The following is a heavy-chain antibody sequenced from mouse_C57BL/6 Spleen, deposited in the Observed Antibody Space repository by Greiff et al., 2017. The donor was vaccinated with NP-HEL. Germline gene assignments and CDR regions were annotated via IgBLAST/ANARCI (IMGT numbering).Heavy chain of an antibody. CDR1: GYTFTDYY. Sequence: VLLQQSGPELVKPGASVKISCKASGYTFTDYYMNWVKQSHGKSLEWIGDINPNNGGTSYNQKFKGKATLTVDKSSSTAYMELRSLTSEDSAVYYCARGCYYYGSPDDWGKGTTLTVSS. J-gene: IGHJ2*01. CDR2: INPNNGGT. V-gene: IGHV1-26*01. CDR3: ARGCYYYGSPDD. D-gene: IGHD1-1*01.